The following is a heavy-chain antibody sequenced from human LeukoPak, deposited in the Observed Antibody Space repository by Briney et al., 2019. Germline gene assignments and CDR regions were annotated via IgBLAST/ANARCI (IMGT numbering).Heavy chain of an antibody. V-gene: IGHV3-7*01. Sequence: GGSLRLSCAASGFTFSDYWMSWVRQAPGKGLEWVANIKQDGREKYYVGSVEGRFTISRDNAKNSLYLQMNSLRAEDTALYYCARDKYSGPTLLDYWGQGILVTVSS. CDR1: GFTFSDYW. CDR2: IKQDGREK. D-gene: IGHD1-26*01. J-gene: IGHJ4*02. CDR3: ARDKYSGPTLLDY.